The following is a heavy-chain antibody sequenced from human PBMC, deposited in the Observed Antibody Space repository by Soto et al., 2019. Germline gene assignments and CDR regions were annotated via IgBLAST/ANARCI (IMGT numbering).Heavy chain of an antibody. CDR2: INPSVCRT. J-gene: IGHJ1*01. Sequence: QVRLFQSGAEVRKSGASVKVSCKASGHSFTLFYIHWMRQPTGPGPEWLGIINPSVCRTSYAQKFQDRVTMTRNTATSTVYRELRSLRADDTSTYYCSRAAPESVSSDLWGQGTLVTVSS. V-gene: IGHV1-46*01. CDR1: GHSFTLFY. CDR3: SRAAPESVSSDL. D-gene: IGHD2-8*01.